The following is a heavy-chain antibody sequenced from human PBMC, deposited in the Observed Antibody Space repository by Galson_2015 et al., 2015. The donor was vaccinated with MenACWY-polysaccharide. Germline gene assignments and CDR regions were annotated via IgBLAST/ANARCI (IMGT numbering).Heavy chain of an antibody. V-gene: IGHV3-74*01. CDR1: GFTFSTYW. J-gene: IGHJ4*02. Sequence: SLRLSCAASGFTFSTYWMVWVRQAPGKGLAWVSRINNIGTSIAYADSVKGRFTISRDNVKNTLYLQMNSLRVEDAAMYCCACASRSVATTPSWGQGTLVTVSS. CDR3: ACASRSVATTPS. D-gene: IGHD4-17*01. CDR2: INNIGTSI.